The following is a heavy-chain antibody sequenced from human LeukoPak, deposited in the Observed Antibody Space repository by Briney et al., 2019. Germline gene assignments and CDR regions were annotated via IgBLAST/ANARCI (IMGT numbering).Heavy chain of an antibody. Sequence: SETLSLTCAVYGGSFSGYYWSWIRQPPGKGLEWSGEINHSGSTNYNPALKGRVTISVDTSKNQFSLKLSSVTAADTAVYYCARVDGAYWGQGTLVTVSS. CDR1: GGSFSGYY. D-gene: IGHD3-10*01. V-gene: IGHV4-34*01. J-gene: IGHJ4*02. CDR3: ARVDGAY. CDR2: INHSGST.